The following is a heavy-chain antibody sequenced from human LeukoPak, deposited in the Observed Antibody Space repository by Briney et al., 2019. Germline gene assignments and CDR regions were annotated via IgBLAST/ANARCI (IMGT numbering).Heavy chain of an antibody. CDR3: ARQTAMGRSGDY. CDR2: IDPSDSET. J-gene: IGHJ4*02. V-gene: IGHV5-51*01. CDR1: GYSFTSYW. Sequence: GESLKISCKASGYSFTSYWIGWVRQMPGKGLEWMGIIDPSDSETRYTPSFQGQVTISADKSLTTADLRWNSLKASDTAMYYCARQTAMGRSGDYWGQGTLVTVSS. D-gene: IGHD5-18*01.